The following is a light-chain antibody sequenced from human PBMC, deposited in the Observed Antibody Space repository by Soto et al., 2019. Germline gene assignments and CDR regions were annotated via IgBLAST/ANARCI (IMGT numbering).Light chain of an antibody. V-gene: IGKV1-9*01. J-gene: IGKJ4*01. Sequence: IQLTQSPSSLYASAGDGVTITCRPSQGISRCLSSYPQKPGRAPKLLISAASTLQIGVPARFSGSGSGTEFTLPIPSLQPQDSATYYCQQLYTYPVTLGVGTTVDI. CDR1: QGISRC. CDR3: QQLYTYPVT. CDR2: AAS.